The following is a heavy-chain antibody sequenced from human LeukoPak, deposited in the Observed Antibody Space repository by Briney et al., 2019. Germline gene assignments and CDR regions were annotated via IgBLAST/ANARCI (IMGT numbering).Heavy chain of an antibody. Sequence: GGSLRLSCAASGFTFSSYSMNWVRQAPGKGLEWVSSISSSSSYIYYADSVKGRFTISRDNAKNSLYLQMNSLRAEDTAVYYCARAGDYGDSRGVFDYWGQGTLVTVSS. V-gene: IGHV3-21*01. CDR3: ARAGDYGDSRGVFDY. D-gene: IGHD2-21*02. J-gene: IGHJ4*02. CDR2: ISSSSSYI. CDR1: GFTFSSYS.